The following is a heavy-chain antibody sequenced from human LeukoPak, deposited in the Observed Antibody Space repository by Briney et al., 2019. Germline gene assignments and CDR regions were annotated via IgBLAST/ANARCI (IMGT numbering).Heavy chain of an antibody. V-gene: IGHV3-7*01. D-gene: IGHD3-3*01. CDR1: GFTFSSYW. CDR3: ARDPYYDFWSGFLGDY. CDR2: IKQDGSEK. Sequence: GGSLRLSCAASGFTFSSYWMSWVRQAPGKGLEWVAYIKQDGSEKYYVDSVKGRFTISRDNAKNSLYLQMNSLRAEDTAVYYCARDPYYDFWSGFLGDYWGQGTLVTVSS. J-gene: IGHJ4*02.